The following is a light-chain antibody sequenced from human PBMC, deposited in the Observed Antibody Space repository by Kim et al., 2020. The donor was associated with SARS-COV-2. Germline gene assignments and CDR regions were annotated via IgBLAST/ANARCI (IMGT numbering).Light chain of an antibody. J-gene: IGLJ1*01. V-gene: IGLV1-47*01. CDR1: SSNLGRNY. CDR3: AAWDDSLSAYV. Sequence: GQRVTISCSGGSSNLGRNYVYWYQHVPGAAPKLLIYRGSNRPSGVPDRFAGSKSDNSASLVISGLRSEDEADYYCAAWDDSLSAYVFRTGTKVTVL. CDR2: RGS.